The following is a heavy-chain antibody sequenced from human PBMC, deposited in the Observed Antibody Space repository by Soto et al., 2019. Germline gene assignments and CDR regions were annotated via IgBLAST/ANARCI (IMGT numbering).Heavy chain of an antibody. CDR1: GFTFSGSA. CDR3: NTVGATYWADVGIDY. J-gene: IGHJ4*02. CDR2: IRSKANNYAT. V-gene: IGHV3-73*01. Sequence: GGSLRLSCAASGFTFSGSAMHWVRQASGKGLEWVGRIRSKANNYATAYAASVKGRFTISRDDSKNTAYLQMNSLKSEDTAVYYCNTVGATYWADVGIDYWGQGTLVTVS. D-gene: IGHD1-26*01.